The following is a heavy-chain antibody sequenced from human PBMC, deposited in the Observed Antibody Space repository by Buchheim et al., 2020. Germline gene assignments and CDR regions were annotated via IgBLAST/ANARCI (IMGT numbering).Heavy chain of an antibody. CDR2: IKGDGSET. CDR1: GFTFSAYW. Sequence: EVQLVESGGGLVQPGGSLRLSCAASGFTFSAYWMGWVRQAPGKGLEWLANIKGDGSETNYVDSVKGRFTISRDNAKNSLYLQMDSLRADDSSVYYCNGGRSWGQGTL. V-gene: IGHV3-7*01. J-gene: IGHJ4*02. D-gene: IGHD3-16*01. CDR3: NGGRS.